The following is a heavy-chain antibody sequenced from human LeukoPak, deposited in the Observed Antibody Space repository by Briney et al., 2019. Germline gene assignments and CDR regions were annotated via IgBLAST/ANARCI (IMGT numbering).Heavy chain of an antibody. CDR3: ATDRTCSGWYYFDY. J-gene: IGHJ4*02. D-gene: IGHD6-19*01. Sequence: GGSLRLSCAASGFTFSSYGMHWVRQAPGKGLEWVAVIWYDGSNKYYADSVKGRFTISRDNSKNTLYLQMDSLRAEDTAVYYCATDRTCSGWYYFDYWGQGTLVTVSS. V-gene: IGHV3-33*01. CDR2: IWYDGSNK. CDR1: GFTFSSYG.